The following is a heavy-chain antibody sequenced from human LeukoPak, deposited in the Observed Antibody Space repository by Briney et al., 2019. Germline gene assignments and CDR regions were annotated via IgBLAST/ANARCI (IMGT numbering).Heavy chain of an antibody. V-gene: IGHV1-69*13. CDR1: GYTFPSYG. CDR3: ARAQFNPNWFDP. D-gene: IGHD5-24*01. Sequence: AASVKVSCKASGYTFPSYGISWVRQAPGQGLEWMGGIIPIFGTANYAQKFQGRVTITADESTSTAYMELSSLRSEDTAVYYCARAQFNPNWFDPWGQGTLVTVSS. J-gene: IGHJ5*02. CDR2: IIPIFGTA.